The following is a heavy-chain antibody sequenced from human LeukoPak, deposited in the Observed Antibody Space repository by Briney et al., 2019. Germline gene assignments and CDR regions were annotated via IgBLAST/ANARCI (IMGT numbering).Heavy chain of an antibody. Sequence: ASVKVSCKASGYTFTSYGVSWVRQAAGQGLEWMGWISAYNGNTNYAQKLQGRVTMTTDTSTSTAYMELRSLRSDDTAVYYCARGGYYGSGSKYYYMDVWGKGTTVTVSS. V-gene: IGHV1-18*01. D-gene: IGHD3-10*01. J-gene: IGHJ6*03. CDR1: GYTFTSYG. CDR2: ISAYNGNT. CDR3: ARGGYYGSGSKYYYMDV.